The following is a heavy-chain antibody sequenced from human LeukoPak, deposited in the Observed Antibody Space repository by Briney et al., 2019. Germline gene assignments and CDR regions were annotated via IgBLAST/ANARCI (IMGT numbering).Heavy chain of an antibody. J-gene: IGHJ5*02. CDR1: GFTFSNAW. D-gene: IGHD6-19*01. Sequence: GGSLRLSCAASGFTFSNAWMSWVRQAPGKGLEWVGRIKSKTDGGTTDYAASVKGRFTISRDDSKNTLYLQMNSLKTEDTAVYYCTTERSSGFGAGADFDPWGQGTLVTVSS. V-gene: IGHV3-15*01. CDR3: TTERSSGFGAGADFDP. CDR2: IKSKTDGGTT.